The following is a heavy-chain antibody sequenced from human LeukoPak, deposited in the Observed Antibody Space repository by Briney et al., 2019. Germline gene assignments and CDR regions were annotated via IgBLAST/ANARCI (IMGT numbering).Heavy chain of an antibody. Sequence: SETLSLTCAVYGGSFSGYYWRWIRQPPGKGLEWIGEINHSGSTNYNPSLKSRVTISVDTSKNQFSLKLSSVTAADTAVYYCARVKYGSGRPYYFDYWGQGTLVTVSS. D-gene: IGHD3-10*01. CDR2: INHSGST. J-gene: IGHJ4*02. CDR1: GGSFSGYY. CDR3: ARVKYGSGRPYYFDY. V-gene: IGHV4-34*01.